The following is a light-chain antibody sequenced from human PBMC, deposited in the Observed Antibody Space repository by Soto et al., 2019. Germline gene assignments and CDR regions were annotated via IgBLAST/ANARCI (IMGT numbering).Light chain of an antibody. Sequence: EIVLTQSPGTLSLSPGEGATLSCRASQSVSSSYLAWYQQKPGQAPRLLIYGASSRATGIPDRFSGSGSGTDFTLTISRLELEDFAVYFCQQYGSTPVTFGQGTKVDIK. CDR1: QSVSSSY. V-gene: IGKV3-20*01. CDR3: QQYGSTPVT. CDR2: GAS. J-gene: IGKJ1*01.